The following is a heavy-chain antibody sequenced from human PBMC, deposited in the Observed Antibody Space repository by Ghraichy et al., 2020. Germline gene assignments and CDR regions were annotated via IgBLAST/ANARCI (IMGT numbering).Heavy chain of an antibody. Sequence: SETLSLTCAVSGGSISSGGYSWSWIRQPPGKGLEWIGYIYHSGSTYYNPSLKSRVTISVDRSKNQFSLKLSSVTAADTAVYYCARSSSGYYYYMDVWGKGTTVTVSS. J-gene: IGHJ6*03. D-gene: IGHD2-2*01. V-gene: IGHV4-30-2*01. CDR1: GGSISSGGYS. CDR3: ARSSSGYYYYMDV. CDR2: IYHSGST.